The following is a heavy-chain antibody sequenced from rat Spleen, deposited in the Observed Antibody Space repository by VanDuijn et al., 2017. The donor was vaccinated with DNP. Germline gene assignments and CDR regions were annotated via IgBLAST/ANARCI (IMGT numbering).Heavy chain of an antibody. CDR1: GFTFSNYG. D-gene: IGHD1-3*01. J-gene: IGHJ4*01. Sequence: EVQLVESGGGLVQPGRSLKLSCAASGFTFSNYGMAWVRQAPTTGLEWVASITNSGGSTYYRDSVKGRFTISRDNAKSTLYLQMDSLRSEDTATYYCTTYGSYGYYYAMDAWGQGTSVTVSS. CDR3: TTYGSYGYYYAMDA. CDR2: ITNSGGST. V-gene: IGHV5-27*01.